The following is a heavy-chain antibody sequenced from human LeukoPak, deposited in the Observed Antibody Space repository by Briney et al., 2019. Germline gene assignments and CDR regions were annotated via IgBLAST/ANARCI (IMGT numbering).Heavy chain of an antibody. CDR1: GYTFTSYY. CDR2: INPSGGST. D-gene: IGHD5-18*01. V-gene: IGHV1-46*01. J-gene: IGHJ4*02. CDR3: ARDGIQLWGYDFDY. Sequence: GASVTDSCTASGYTFTSYYMHWVRQAPGQGLEWMGIINPSGGSTSYAQKFQGRVTMTRDTSTSTVYMELSSLRSEDTAVYYCARDGIQLWGYDFDYWGQGTLVTVSS.